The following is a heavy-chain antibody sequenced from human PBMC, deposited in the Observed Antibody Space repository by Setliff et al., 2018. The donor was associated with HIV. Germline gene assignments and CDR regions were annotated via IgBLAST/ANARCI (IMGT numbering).Heavy chain of an antibody. D-gene: IGHD3-10*01. V-gene: IGHV4-61*02. CDR1: AGSLSSGTYY. CDR3: ARGHSGTPPDY. Sequence: PSQTMSLTCILSAGSLSSGTYYWNWTRQHAGKGLEWIGRMHTSGSTNYNPPLKSRVTFSLDTSKSHCSLRLSIVTAADTAVYYCARGHSGTPPDYWDQGTLVTVSS. J-gene: IGHJ4*02. CDR2: MHTSGST.